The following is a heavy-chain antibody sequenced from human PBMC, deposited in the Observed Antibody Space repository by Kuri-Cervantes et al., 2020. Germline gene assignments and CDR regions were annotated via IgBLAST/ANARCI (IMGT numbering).Heavy chain of an antibody. D-gene: IGHD2-2*01. V-gene: IGHV1-69*13. CDR2: IIPIFGTA. Sequence: SVKVSCKVSGYTLTELSMHWVRQAPGKGLEWMGGIIPIFGTANYAQKFQGRVTITADESTSTAYMELSSLRSEDTAVYYCASIARAETCSSTSCPFDYWGQGTLVTVSS. J-gene: IGHJ4*02. CDR1: GYTLTELS. CDR3: ASIARAETCSSTSCPFDY.